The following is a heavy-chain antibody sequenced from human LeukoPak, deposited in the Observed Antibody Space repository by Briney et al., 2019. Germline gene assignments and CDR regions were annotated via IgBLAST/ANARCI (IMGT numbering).Heavy chain of an antibody. CDR1: GDSISSYY. V-gene: IGHV4-4*07. CDR2: IYASGST. CDR3: ARKALPGNWFDP. J-gene: IGHJ5*02. Sequence: SSETLSLTCTVSGDSISSYYWSWIRQPVGKGLEWIGRIYASGSTNYNPSLKSRVTMSLDTSKNQFSLNLSSVTAADTAVYYCARKALPGNWFDPWAREPWSPSPQ.